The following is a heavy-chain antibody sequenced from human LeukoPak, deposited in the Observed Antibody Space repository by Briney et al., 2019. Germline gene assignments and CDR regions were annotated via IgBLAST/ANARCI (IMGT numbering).Heavy chain of an antibody. Sequence: GGSLRLSCAASGFTFSSYGMHWVRQAPGKGLERVAVIWYDGSNKYYADSVKGRFTIPRDNSKNTLYLQMNSLRAEDTAVYYCAGMGAQFSIDYWGQGTLVTVSS. J-gene: IGHJ4*02. CDR3: AGMGAQFSIDY. CDR1: GFTFSSYG. CDR2: IWYDGSNK. D-gene: IGHD1-26*01. V-gene: IGHV3-33*01.